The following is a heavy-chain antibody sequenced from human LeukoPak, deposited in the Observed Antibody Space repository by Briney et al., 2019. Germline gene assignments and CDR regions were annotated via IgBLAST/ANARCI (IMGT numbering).Heavy chain of an antibody. J-gene: IGHJ4*02. CDR2: ISYDGSNK. D-gene: IGHD2-15*01. V-gene: IGHV3-30-3*01. CDR3: ARGQSLPDCSGGSCYRYYFDY. CDR1: GFTFSSYA. Sequence: GGSLRLSCAASGFTFSSYAMHWVRQAPGKGLEWVAVISYDGSNKYYADSVKGRFTISRDNSKNTLYLQMNSLRAEDTAVYYCARGQSLPDCSGGSCYRYYFDYWGQGTLVTVSS.